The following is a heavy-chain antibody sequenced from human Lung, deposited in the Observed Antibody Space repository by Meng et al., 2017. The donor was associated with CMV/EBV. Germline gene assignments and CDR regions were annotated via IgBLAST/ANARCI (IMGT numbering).Heavy chain of an antibody. Sequence: GGSLRLSCAVSGFIVSSKYMTWVRQTPGKGLEWVSIIYTGGSASYADSVKGRFTISRDNSKNTLYLQMNSLRAEDTAVYYCATQAPPGITDKDYFYYGMAVWGQETTVTVSS. CDR3: ATQAPPGITDKDYFYYGMAV. CDR1: GFIVSSKY. CDR2: IYTGGSA. D-gene: IGHD1-14*01. J-gene: IGHJ6*02. V-gene: IGHV3-53*01.